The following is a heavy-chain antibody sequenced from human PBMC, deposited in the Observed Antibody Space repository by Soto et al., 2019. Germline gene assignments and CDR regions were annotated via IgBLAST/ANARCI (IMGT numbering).Heavy chain of an antibody. V-gene: IGHV4-39*03. Sequence: KTSETLSLTCTVSGDSIRSGSHYWGWIRQTPGKGLEWIGSIFQSGSAYYNPSVQSRVTLFVDTSKNQFSLKLASVTAGDAARYFDLWGHGTLVTVSS. J-gene: IGHJ2*01. CDR2: IFQSGSA. CDR3: L. CDR1: GDSIRSGSHY.